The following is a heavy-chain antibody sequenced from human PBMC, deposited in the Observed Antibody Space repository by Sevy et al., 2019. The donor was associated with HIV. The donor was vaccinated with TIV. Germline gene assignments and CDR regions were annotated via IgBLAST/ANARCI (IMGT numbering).Heavy chain of an antibody. D-gene: IGHD2-2*01. V-gene: IGHV3-30*03. CDR3: SVPAAMRDYYYGMDV. Sequence: GGSLRLSCAASGFTFSSYGMHWVRQAPGKGLEWVAVISYDGSNKYYADSVKGRFTISRDNSKNTLYLQMNSLRAEDTAVYYCSVPAAMRDYYYGMDVWGQRTTVTVSS. CDR1: GFTFSSYG. CDR2: ISYDGSNK. J-gene: IGHJ6*02.